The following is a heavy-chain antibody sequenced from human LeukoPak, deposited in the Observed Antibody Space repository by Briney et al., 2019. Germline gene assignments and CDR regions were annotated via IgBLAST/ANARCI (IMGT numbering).Heavy chain of an antibody. CDR1: GFTFSTYW. D-gene: IGHD6-19*01. V-gene: IGHV3-66*01. CDR3: ARATYSSGPMDV. J-gene: IGHJ6*02. CDR2: IYSGGTT. Sequence: GGSLRLSCAASGFTFSTYWMLWVRQAPGKGLEWVSVIYSGGTTYYADSVKGRFGISRDNSKNTLYLQMNSLRVEDTAVYYCARATYSSGPMDVWGQGTTVTVSS.